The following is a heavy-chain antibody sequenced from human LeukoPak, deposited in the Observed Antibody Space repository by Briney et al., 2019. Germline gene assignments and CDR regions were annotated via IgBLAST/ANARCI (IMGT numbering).Heavy chain of an antibody. CDR2: IYYSGST. D-gene: IGHD1-26*01. Sequence: PSETLSLTCTVSGGSISSYYWSWIRQPPGKGLEWIGYIYYSGSTNYNPSLKSRVTISVDTSKNQFSLKLSSVTAADTAVYYCARDASPYYGMPANNWFDPWGQGTLVTVSS. CDR3: ARDASPYYGMPANNWFDP. V-gene: IGHV4-59*01. CDR1: GGSISSYY. J-gene: IGHJ5*02.